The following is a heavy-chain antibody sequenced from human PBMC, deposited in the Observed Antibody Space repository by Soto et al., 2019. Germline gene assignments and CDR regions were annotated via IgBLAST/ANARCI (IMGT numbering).Heavy chain of an antibody. D-gene: IGHD3-10*01. CDR3: ARYLVRGSITLNYYYYGLDV. J-gene: IGHJ6*02. CDR1: GFACDNYD. CDR2: ISYDGHNK. V-gene: IGHV3-30-3*01. Sequence: GGAMKLSSEASGFACDNYDIQWVRQVPGKGVEWRAVISYDGHNKYDAESVEGRFTISKDNSINTLFMHMSGLRAEDTAVYYCARYLVRGSITLNYYYYGLDVWGQGTTVTVSS.